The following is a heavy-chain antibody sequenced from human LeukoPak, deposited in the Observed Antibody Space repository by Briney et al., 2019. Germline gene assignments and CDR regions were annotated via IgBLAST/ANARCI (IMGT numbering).Heavy chain of an antibody. CDR1: GGSFSGYY. CDR2: INHSGST. V-gene: IGHV4-34*01. Sequence: SETLSLTCAVYGGSFSGYYWSWIRQPPGKGLEWIGEINHSGSTYYNPSLKSRVTISVDTSKNQFSLKLSSVTAADTAVYYCARTPTQGYYDILTGYLYFDYWGQGTLVTVSS. CDR3: ARTPTQGYYDILTGYLYFDY. J-gene: IGHJ4*02. D-gene: IGHD3-9*01.